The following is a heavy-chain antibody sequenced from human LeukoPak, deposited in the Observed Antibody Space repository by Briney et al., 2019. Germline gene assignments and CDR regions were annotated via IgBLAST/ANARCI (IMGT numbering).Heavy chain of an antibody. V-gene: IGHV3-23*01. CDR3: AKDRVRDNGWNFDM. CDR1: VFIFTTYT. J-gene: IGHJ3*02. CDR2: IYGDASKT. Sequence: GGSLTLSCAPSVFIFTTYTISGLPHAPEEGLEGVSSIYGDASKTFYADSVRGRFTISRDSSKSMVYLQMNGLRVDDTALYYCAKDRVRDNGWNFDMWGQGTMVIVSA. D-gene: IGHD1-1*01.